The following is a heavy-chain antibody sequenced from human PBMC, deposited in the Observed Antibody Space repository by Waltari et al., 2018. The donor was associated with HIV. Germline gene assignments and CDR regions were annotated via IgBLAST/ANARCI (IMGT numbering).Heavy chain of an antibody. J-gene: IGHJ4*02. CDR1: GGSLSSSSYY. Sequence: QLQLQESGPGLVKPSETLSLTCPVSGGSLSSSSYYWGWIRQPPGKGVEWIGSIYYSGSTYYNPSLKSRVTISVDTSKNQFSLKLSSVTAADTAVYYCARQAGYSSGWYNYWGQGTLVTVSS. CDR3: ARQAGYSSGWYNY. V-gene: IGHV4-39*01. CDR2: IYYSGST. D-gene: IGHD6-19*01.